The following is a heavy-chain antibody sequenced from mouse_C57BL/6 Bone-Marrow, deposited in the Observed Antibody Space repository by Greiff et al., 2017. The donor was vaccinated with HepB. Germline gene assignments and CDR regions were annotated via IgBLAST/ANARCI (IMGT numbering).Heavy chain of an antibody. D-gene: IGHD1-1*01. CDR2: ILPGSGST. CDR3: ARGRNYGSSPYWYFDV. CDR1: GYTFTGYW. Sequence: QVQLQQSGAELMKPGASVKLSCKATGYTFTGYWIEWVKQRPGHGLEWIGEILPGSGSTNYNEKFKGKATFTADTSSNTAYMQLSSLTTEDSAIYYCARGRNYGSSPYWYFDVWGTGTTVTVSS. J-gene: IGHJ1*03. V-gene: IGHV1-9*01.